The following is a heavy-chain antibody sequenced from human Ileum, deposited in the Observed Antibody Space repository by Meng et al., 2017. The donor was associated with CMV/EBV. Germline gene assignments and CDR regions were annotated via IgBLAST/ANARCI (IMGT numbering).Heavy chain of an antibody. D-gene: IGHD7-27*01. CDR3: AREGPTDWGRALDY. Sequence: QVRRQEPGPGLVQPSETLSLPCTVSGGSMSSNYWSWIRQPAGKGLEWIVRIYTSGSSNYNSSLKSRVTMSVDTSKNQFSMKLNSVTAADTAVYYCAREGPTDWGRALDYWGQGTLVTVSS. CDR2: IYTSGSS. CDR1: GGSMSSNY. V-gene: IGHV4-4*07. J-gene: IGHJ4*02.